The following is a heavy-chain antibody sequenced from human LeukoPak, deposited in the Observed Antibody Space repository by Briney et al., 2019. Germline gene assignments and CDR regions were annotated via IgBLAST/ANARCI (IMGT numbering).Heavy chain of an antibody. V-gene: IGHV3-30-3*01. CDR2: ISYDGSNK. CDR1: GFTFSSYA. Sequence: PGGSLRLSCAASGFTFSSYAMHWVRQAPGKGLEWVAVISYDGSNKYYADSVKGRFTISRDNSKNTLYLQMNSLRAEDTAVYYCAREGGLDYWGQGTLVTVSS. CDR3: AREGGLDY. J-gene: IGHJ4*02.